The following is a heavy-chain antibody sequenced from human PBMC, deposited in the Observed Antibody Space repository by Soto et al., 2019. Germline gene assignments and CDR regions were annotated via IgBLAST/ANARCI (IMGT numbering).Heavy chain of an antibody. CDR2: IKQDGSEK. V-gene: IGHV3-7*01. CDR1: GFTFSSYW. J-gene: IGHJ5*02. Sequence: GGSLRLSWAASGFTFSSYWMSWVRQAPGKGLEWVANIKQDGSEKYYVDSVKGRFTISRDNAKNSLYLQMNSLRAEDTAVYYCARDCSSASCYNNWFDPWGQGTLVTVSS. CDR3: ARDCSSASCYNNWFDP. D-gene: IGHD2-2*01.